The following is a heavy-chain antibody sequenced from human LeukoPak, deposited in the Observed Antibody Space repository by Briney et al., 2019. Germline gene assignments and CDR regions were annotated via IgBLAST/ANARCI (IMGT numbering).Heavy chain of an antibody. CDR3: ARDLVDGVGAPGAY. D-gene: IGHD1-26*01. Sequence: ASVKVSCKASGYVFISYTIHWVRQAPGQRLEWVGWSNPGNGHSDYSQDFQGRVTITTDTSANTAYMELRSLRSDDTAVFYCARDLVDGVGAPGAYWGQGALVTVSS. CDR2: SNPGNGHS. J-gene: IGHJ4*02. CDR1: GYVFISYT. V-gene: IGHV1-3*02.